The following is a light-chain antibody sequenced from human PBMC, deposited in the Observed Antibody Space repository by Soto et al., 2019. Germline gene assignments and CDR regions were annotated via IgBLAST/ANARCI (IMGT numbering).Light chain of an antibody. CDR1: SSDVGSYNL. Sequence: QSVLTQPASVSGSPGQSITISCTGTSSDVGSYNLVSWNQQHPGKAPKLMIYEGSKRPSGVSNRFSGSKSGNTASLTISGLQAEDEADYYCCSYAGSSTFSYVFGTGTKLTVL. CDR2: EGS. CDR3: CSYAGSSTFSYV. J-gene: IGLJ1*01. V-gene: IGLV2-23*03.